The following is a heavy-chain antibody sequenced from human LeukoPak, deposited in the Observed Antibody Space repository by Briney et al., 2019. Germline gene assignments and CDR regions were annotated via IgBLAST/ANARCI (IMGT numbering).Heavy chain of an antibody. Sequence: SETLSLTCTVSGGSISSGGYYWSWIRQHPGKGLEWIGYIYYSGSTYYNPSLKSRVTISVDTSKNRFSLKLSSVTAADTAVYYCARAHGDSFDYWGQGTLVTVSA. CDR3: ARAHGDSFDY. V-gene: IGHV4-31*03. J-gene: IGHJ4*02. CDR2: IYYSGST. D-gene: IGHD3-3*01. CDR1: GGSISSGGYY.